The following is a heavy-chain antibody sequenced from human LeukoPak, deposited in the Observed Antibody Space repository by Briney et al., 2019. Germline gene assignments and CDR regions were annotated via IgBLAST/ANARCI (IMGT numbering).Heavy chain of an antibody. J-gene: IGHJ4*02. CDR1: GYTFTSYY. CDR3: ARVSLGSNFDY. V-gene: IGHV1-46*01. D-gene: IGHD1-26*01. Sequence: ASVKVSCKASGYTFTSYYMHWVRQAPGQGLEWMGIINPSGGSTSYAQKFQGRVTMTRDTSISTAYMELSRLRSDDTAVYYCARVSLGSNFDYWGQGTLVTVSS. CDR2: INPSGGST.